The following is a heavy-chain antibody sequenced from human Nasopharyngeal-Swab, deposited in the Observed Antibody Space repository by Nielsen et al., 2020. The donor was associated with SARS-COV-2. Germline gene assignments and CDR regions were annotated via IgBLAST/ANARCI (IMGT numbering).Heavy chain of an antibody. CDR1: GFTFSSYG. V-gene: IGHV3-30*18. CDR2: ISYDGSNK. Sequence: SLKISCAASGFTFSSYGMHWVRQAPGKGLEWVAVISYDGSNKYYADSVKGRFTISRDNSKNTLYLQMNSLRAEDTAVYYCAKDPRSSWQTPFDYWGQGTLVTVSS. D-gene: IGHD6-13*01. CDR3: AKDPRSSWQTPFDY. J-gene: IGHJ4*02.